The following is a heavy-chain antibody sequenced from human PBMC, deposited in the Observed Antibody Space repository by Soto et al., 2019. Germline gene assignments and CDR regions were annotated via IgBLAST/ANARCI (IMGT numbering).Heavy chain of an antibody. J-gene: IGHJ5*02. CDR1: GFSLSTSGVG. D-gene: IGHD3-16*01. Sequence: QITLKESGPTLVKPTQTLTLTCTFSGFSLSTSGVGVGWIRQPPGKALEWLALIYWDDDKRYSPSLKSRPTITKDTSKNQVVLTMTNMDPVDTATYYCAHRFYGLGGNWFDPWGQGTLVTVSS. V-gene: IGHV2-5*02. CDR3: AHRFYGLGGNWFDP. CDR2: IYWDDDK.